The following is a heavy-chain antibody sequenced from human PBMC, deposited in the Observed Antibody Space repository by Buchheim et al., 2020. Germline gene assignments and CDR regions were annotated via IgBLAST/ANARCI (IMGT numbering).Heavy chain of an antibody. CDR1: GFTFSSYG. CDR2: IWYDESQK. D-gene: IGHD6-13*01. V-gene: IGHV3-33*01. Sequence: QVQLVESGGGVVQPGRSLRLSCAASGFTFSSYGMQWVRQAPGKGLEWVALIWYDESQKYYLDSIKGRFTISRDNSKNTLYLQMDSLRVEDTAVYYCARAPSGGSWSYAEYWGQGT. J-gene: IGHJ4*02. CDR3: ARAPSGGSWSYAEY.